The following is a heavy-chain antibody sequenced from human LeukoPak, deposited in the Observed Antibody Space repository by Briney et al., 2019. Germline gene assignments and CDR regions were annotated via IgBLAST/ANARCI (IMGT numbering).Heavy chain of an antibody. Sequence: SETLSLTCTVSGGSISSSSYYWGWIRQPPGKGLEWIVSIYHSGDTYYNPSLKSRVTISVDRSKNQFSLKLSSVTAADTAVYYCARDGFSCSGGSCYSWFDPWGQGTLVTVSS. CDR3: ARDGFSCSGGSCYSWFDP. CDR2: IYHSGDT. D-gene: IGHD2-15*01. CDR1: GGSISSSSYY. V-gene: IGHV4-39*07. J-gene: IGHJ5*02.